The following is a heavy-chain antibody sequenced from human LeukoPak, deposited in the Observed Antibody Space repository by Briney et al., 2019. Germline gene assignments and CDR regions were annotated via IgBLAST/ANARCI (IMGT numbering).Heavy chain of an antibody. CDR1: GFTFSSYA. J-gene: IGHJ4*02. D-gene: IGHD6-19*01. CDR3: AGDKTTGGWYEIDY. Sequence: GGSLRLSCAASGFTFSSYAMSWVRQAPGKGLEWVSAISGSGGSTYYADSVKGRFTISRDTSKNTVSLQMNSLRAEDTAVYYCAGDKTTGGWYEIDYWGQGTLVTVSS. V-gene: IGHV3-23*01. CDR2: ISGSGGST.